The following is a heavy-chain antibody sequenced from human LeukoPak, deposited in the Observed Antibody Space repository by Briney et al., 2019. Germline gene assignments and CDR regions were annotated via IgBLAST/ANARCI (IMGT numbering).Heavy chain of an antibody. CDR3: ARDYGGSSPFDY. CDR2: ISGSGGST. J-gene: IGHJ4*02. CDR1: GFTFSRYA. Sequence: GGSLRLSCAASGFTFSRYAMSWVRQAPGKGLEWVSAISGSGGSTYYADSVKGRFTISRDNAKNSLYLHMNSLRAEDTAVYYCARDYGGSSPFDYWGQGTLVTVSS. V-gene: IGHV3-23*01. D-gene: IGHD4-23*01.